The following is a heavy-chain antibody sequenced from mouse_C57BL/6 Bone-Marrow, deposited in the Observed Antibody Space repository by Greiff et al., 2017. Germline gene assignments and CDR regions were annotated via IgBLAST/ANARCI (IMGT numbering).Heavy chain of an antibody. J-gene: IGHJ3*01. D-gene: IGHD3-2*02. CDR1: GYTFTSYW. CDR2: IDPSDSYT. CDR3: ARFLRLTWFAY. V-gene: IGHV1-50*01. Sequence: QVQLQQPGAELVKPGASVKLSCKASGYTFTSYWMQWVKQRPGQGLEWIGEIDPSDSYTNYNQKFKGKATLTVDPSSSTAYMQLSSLTSEDSAVYYCARFLRLTWFAYWGQGTLVTVSA.